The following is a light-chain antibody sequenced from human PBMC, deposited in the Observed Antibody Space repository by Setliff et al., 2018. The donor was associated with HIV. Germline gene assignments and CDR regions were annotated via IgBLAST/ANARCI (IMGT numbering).Light chain of an antibody. CDR1: SSDVGAYDY. CDR3: CSYAGSYSFI. J-gene: IGLJ1*01. Sequence: QSALTQPRSVSGSPGQSVTFSCTESSSDVGAYDYVSWYQQHPGTAPKLIIYDVTKRPSGVPDRFSGSKSGNTASLTISGLRAEDEADYHCCSYAGSYSFIFGSGTKVTVL. V-gene: IGLV2-11*01. CDR2: DVT.